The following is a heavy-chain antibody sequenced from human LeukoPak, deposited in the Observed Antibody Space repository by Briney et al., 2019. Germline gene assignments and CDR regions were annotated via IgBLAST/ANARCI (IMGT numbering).Heavy chain of an antibody. J-gene: IGHJ6*02. Sequence: PGGSLRLSCAASGFTFSGYWMHWVRQAPGKGLVWVSRINSDGSSTTYAESVKGRFTISRDNAKNTLNLQMNSLRDEDTAVYFCVRGYSFGPYGMDVWGQGTTVTVSS. CDR1: GFTFSGYW. V-gene: IGHV3-74*01. D-gene: IGHD2-15*01. CDR2: INSDGSST. CDR3: VRGYSFGPYGMDV.